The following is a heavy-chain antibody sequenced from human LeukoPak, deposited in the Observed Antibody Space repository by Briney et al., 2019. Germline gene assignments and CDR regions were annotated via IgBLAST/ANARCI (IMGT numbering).Heavy chain of an antibody. D-gene: IGHD4-17*01. J-gene: IGHJ3*01. CDR1: GCNFGDYA. Sequence: GGSLRLACRTSGCNFGDYAMSWVRQAPGQGLEWVGFIRTKPYGGTPDYAASVKGRFTISVDDSKSIAYLRMNSLETEDTAVYYCTRDLHGDEAFDVWGQGTMVTVSS. CDR2: IRTKPYGGTP. CDR3: TRDLHGDEAFDV. V-gene: IGHV3-49*04.